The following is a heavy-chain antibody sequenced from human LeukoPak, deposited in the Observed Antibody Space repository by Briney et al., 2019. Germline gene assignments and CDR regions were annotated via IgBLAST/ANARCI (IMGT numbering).Heavy chain of an antibody. D-gene: IGHD3-10*01. CDR1: GFTLSSYW. CDR2: IKQDGTEK. V-gene: IGHV3-7*05. Sequence: GGSLRLSCAASGFTLSSYWMAWVRQAPGKGLEWVANIKQDGTEKYYVDSVKGRFTISRDNAENSLYLQMDSLRAEDTALYYCARGFRGANWFDPWGQGTLVTVSS. CDR3: ARGFRGANWFDP. J-gene: IGHJ5*02.